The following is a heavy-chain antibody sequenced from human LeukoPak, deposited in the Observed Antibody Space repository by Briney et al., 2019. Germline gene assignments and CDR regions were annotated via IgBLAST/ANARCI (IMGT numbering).Heavy chain of an antibody. CDR2: IYHSGST. CDR3: AGVVVPAAIWYAFDI. Sequence: SETLSLTCAVSGYSISSGYYWGWIRQPPGKGLEWIGSIYHSGSTYYNPSLKSRVTISVDTSKNQFSLKLSSATAADTAVYYCAGVVVPAAIWYAFDIWGQGTMVTVSS. D-gene: IGHD2-2*01. V-gene: IGHV4-38-2*01. CDR1: GYSISSGYY. J-gene: IGHJ3*02.